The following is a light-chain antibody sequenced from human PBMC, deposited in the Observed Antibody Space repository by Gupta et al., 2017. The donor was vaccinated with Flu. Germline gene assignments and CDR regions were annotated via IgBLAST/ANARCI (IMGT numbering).Light chain of an antibody. Sequence: QSVLTQPPSASGTPGQRVTISCSGSSSNIGSNYVYWYLHLPGTAPKLLIYSKNQRPSGVPDRFSGSKSGTSASLAISGLRSEDEADYYCAAWDDSLRGWVFGGGTKLTVL. CDR2: SKN. V-gene: IGLV1-47*01. CDR3: AAWDDSLRGWV. CDR1: SSNIGSNY. J-gene: IGLJ3*02.